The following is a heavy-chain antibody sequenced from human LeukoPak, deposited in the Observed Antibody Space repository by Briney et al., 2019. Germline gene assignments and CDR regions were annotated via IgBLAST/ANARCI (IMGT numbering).Heavy chain of an antibody. V-gene: IGHV4-30-2*01. D-gene: IGHD3-22*01. J-gene: IGHJ3*02. Sequence: SETLSLTCAVSGGSISSGGYSWGWIRQPPGKGLEFIGYIYHTGSTNYHPSLKSRVAISVDRSKNQFSLKLTSVTAADTAVYYCARGSVYDSSTFDIWGQGTMVTVSS. CDR1: GGSISSGGYS. CDR2: IYHTGST. CDR3: ARGSVYDSSTFDI.